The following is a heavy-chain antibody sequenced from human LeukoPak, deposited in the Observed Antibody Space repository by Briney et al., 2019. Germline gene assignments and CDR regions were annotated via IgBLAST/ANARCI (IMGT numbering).Heavy chain of an antibody. CDR1: GGTLSSYA. V-gene: IGHV1-69*06. CDR3: ASPLAVGYCSGGSCYGN. Sequence: GASVTVSCKASGGTLSSYAISWVRQAPGQGLEWMGGIIPIFGTANYAQKFQGRVTITADKSTSTAYMELSSLRSEDTAVYYCASPLAVGYCSGGSCYGNWGQGTLVTVSS. J-gene: IGHJ4*02. CDR2: IIPIFGTA. D-gene: IGHD2-15*01.